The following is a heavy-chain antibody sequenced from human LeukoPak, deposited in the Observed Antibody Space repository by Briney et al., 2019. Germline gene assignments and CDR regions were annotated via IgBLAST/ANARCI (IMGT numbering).Heavy chain of an antibody. J-gene: IGHJ4*02. CDR2: MNPNSGNT. V-gene: IGHV1-8*02. Sequence: ASVKVSCKASGYTFTSYDVNWVRQATGQGLEWMGWMNPNSGNTGYAQKFQGTVTMTRNTSISTAYMELSSLRSEDTAVYYCARSPKGELRDSGYDHGFDYWGQGTLVTVSS. CDR1: GYTFTSYD. CDR3: ARSPKGELRDSGYDHGFDY. D-gene: IGHD5-12*01.